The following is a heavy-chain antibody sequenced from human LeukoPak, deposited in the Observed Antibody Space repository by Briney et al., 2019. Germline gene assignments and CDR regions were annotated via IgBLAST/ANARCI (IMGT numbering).Heavy chain of an antibody. CDR3: ARGDYGDYGDFDY. D-gene: IGHD4-17*01. Sequence: GASLQISGQGSGSIFTSYWIGWGRQLPGKGLEWMGRIYPGESETTKSPSFQAQVTISADKSISTAYLQWSSLKASDTSMYYCARGDYGDYGDFDYWGQGTLVTVSS. CDR2: IYPGESET. CDR1: GSIFTSYW. J-gene: IGHJ4*02. V-gene: IGHV5-51*01.